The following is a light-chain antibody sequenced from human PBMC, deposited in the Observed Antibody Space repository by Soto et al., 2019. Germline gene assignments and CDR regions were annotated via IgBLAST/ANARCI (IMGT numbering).Light chain of an antibody. J-gene: IGLJ3*02. CDR2: GNN. V-gene: IGLV1-40*01. Sequence: QSVLTQPPSVSGAPGQRVTISCTGSSSNIGAGYDVHWYQQLPGTAPKLLIYGNNNRPSGVPARFSDSKSGTSASLAITGLQAEDEADYYCQSYDSSLSGSVFGGGTKVTVL. CDR3: QSYDSSLSGSV. CDR1: SSNIGAGYD.